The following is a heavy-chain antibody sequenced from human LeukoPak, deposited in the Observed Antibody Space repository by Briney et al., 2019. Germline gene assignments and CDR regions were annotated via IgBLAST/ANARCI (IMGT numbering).Heavy chain of an antibody. J-gene: IGHJ4*02. CDR3: AKLLRGTVVPFYDY. D-gene: IGHD3-10*01. Sequence: GGSLRLSCAASGITFSTSAMSWVRQAPGKGLEWVSAISGSGGSTYYADSVKGRFTISRDNSKSTLHLQMNSLRVDDTAVYYCAKLLRGTVVPFYDYWGQGTLVTVSS. CDR2: ISGSGGST. V-gene: IGHV3-23*01. CDR1: GITFSTSA.